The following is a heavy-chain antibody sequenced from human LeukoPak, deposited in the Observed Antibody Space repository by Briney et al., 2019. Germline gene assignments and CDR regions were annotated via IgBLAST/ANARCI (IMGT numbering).Heavy chain of an antibody. J-gene: IGHJ4*02. CDR2: IHNSGST. D-gene: IGHD3-10*01. CDR1: SGSISSYY. CDR3: ARDEYFYGSGSYGFDY. Sequence: SDTLSLTCTFSSGSISSYYWTWIRQPAGKGLEWIGRIHNSGSTKYNPSLKSRVTMSVDTSKNQFSLKLSSVTAADTAVYYCARDEYFYGSGSYGFDYWGQGTLVTVSS. V-gene: IGHV4-4*07.